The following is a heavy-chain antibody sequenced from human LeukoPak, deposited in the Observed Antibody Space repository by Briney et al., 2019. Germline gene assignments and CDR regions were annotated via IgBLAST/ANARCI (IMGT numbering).Heavy chain of an antibody. J-gene: IGHJ4*02. CDR3: ARVGDTAMVRPIDY. D-gene: IGHD5-18*01. CDR2: ISHSGST. V-gene: IGHV4-34*01. Sequence: SETLSLTCAVYGGSFSGYYWSWIRQPPGKGLEWIGEISHSGSTNYNPSLKSRVTISVDTSKNQFSLKLSSVTAADTAVYYCARVGDTAMVRPIDYWGQGTLVTVSS. CDR1: GGSFSGYY.